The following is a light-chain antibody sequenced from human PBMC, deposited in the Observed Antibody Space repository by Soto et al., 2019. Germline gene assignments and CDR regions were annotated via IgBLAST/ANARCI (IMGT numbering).Light chain of an antibody. CDR1: SSDIGAYNF. CDR3: TSLTTSTPMI. Sequence: QSALTQPASVSGSPGQSITISCTGTSSDIGAYNFVSWYQQHPGKAPKLMLYDVNIRPSGVSHRFSGSKSGNTASLTISVLQAEDEADYYCTSLTTSTPMIFGGGTKLTVL. V-gene: IGLV2-14*03. J-gene: IGLJ2*01. CDR2: DVN.